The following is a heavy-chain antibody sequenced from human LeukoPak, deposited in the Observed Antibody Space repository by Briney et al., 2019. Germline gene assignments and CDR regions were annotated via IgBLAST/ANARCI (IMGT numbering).Heavy chain of an antibody. CDR3: ARGFVGGGLYYFDY. CDR1: GFTFSSYA. V-gene: IGHV3-23*01. Sequence: GGSLRLSCAASGFTFSSYAMSWVRQAPGKGLEWVSAISGSGGSTYYADSVKGRFTISRDNSKNTLYLQMNSLRAEDTAVYYCARGFVGGGLYYFDYWGQGTLVTVSS. J-gene: IGHJ4*02. CDR2: ISGSGGST.